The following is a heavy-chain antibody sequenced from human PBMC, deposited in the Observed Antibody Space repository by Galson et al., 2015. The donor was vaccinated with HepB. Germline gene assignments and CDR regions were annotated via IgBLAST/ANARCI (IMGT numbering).Heavy chain of an antibody. J-gene: IGHJ2*01. D-gene: IGHD3-10*01. CDR1: GYTFTSYY. V-gene: IGHV1-46*04. CDR3: ARVRIPGVDHLQGLVS. Sequence: SVKVSCKASGYTFTSYYVHWVRQAPGQGPEWMGIINPNGGGSTYAQKLQGRVTMTRDTSTKTVYMELSSLTSEDTAVYYCARVRIPGVDHLQGLVSWGRGTLVTVSS. CDR2: INPNGGGS.